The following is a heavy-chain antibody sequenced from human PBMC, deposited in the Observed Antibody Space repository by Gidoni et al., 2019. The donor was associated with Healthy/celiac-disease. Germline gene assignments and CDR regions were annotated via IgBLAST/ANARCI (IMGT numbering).Heavy chain of an antibody. Sequence: QLQLQESGPGLVKPSETLSLTCTVSRGSISSRRYYWGWIRQPPGKGLEWIGSIYYSGSTYYNPSLKSRVTISVDTSKNQFSLKLGSVTAADTAVYYCARASYSGYDLRKNWFDPWGQGTLVTVSS. CDR1: RGSISSRRYY. CDR2: IYYSGST. J-gene: IGHJ5*02. CDR3: ARASYSGYDLRKNWFDP. D-gene: IGHD5-12*01. V-gene: IGHV4-39*07.